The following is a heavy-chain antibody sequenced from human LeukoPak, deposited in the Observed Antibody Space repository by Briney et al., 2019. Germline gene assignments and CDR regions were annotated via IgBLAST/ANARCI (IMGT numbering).Heavy chain of an antibody. CDR3: AKAPGYDFWSGYFVRDEGSGAFDI. D-gene: IGHD3-3*01. J-gene: IGHJ3*02. Sequence: SVKVSCKASGGTFSSYAISWVRQAPGQGLEWMGRIIPIFGTANYAQKFQGRVTITTDESTSTAYMELSSLRSGDTAVYYCAKAPGYDFWSGYFVRDEGSGAFDIWGQGTMVTVSS. CDR2: IIPIFGTA. V-gene: IGHV1-69*05. CDR1: GGTFSSYA.